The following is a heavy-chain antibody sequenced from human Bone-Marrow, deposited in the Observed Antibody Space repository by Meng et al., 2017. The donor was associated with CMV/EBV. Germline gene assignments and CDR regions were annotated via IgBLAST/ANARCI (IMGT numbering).Heavy chain of an antibody. CDR2: IIPILEIT. V-gene: IGHV1-69*10. CDR1: GGPFSSSA. D-gene: IGHD1-1*01. Sequence: SVYVSCKASGGPFSSSAISWVRQAPGQGLEWMGGIIPILEITHYAQKFQGRLTITADKSTGTAYMDLNSLTSDGTAFYYCARDLGSTSGYWGQGTMVTVSS. J-gene: IGHJ4*02. CDR3: ARDLGSTSGY.